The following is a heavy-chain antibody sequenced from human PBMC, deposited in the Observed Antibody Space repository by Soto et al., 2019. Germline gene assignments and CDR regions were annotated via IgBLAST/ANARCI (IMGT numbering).Heavy chain of an antibody. Sequence: GGSLRLSCAASGFTFSTYAMNWVRQAPGKGLEWVSAISGGGGSTYYADSVKGRVTISRDNSKTTLYLQMNSLRAEDTAVYYCAKVSLGALTFTDYYYYDLDDWGQGTTVTVSS. CDR3: AKVSLGALTFTDYYYYDLDD. V-gene: IGHV3-23*01. D-gene: IGHD1-26*01. CDR2: ISGGGGST. CDR1: GFTFSTYA. J-gene: IGHJ6*02.